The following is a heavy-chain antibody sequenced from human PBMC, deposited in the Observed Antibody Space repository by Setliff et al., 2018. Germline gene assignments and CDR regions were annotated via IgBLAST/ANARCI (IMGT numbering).Heavy chain of an antibody. V-gene: IGHV5-51*01. J-gene: IGHJ6*03. CDR1: GYSFTKYW. CDR2: IDPADSDT. D-gene: IGHD2-21*02. Sequence: GESLKISCKAAGYSFTKYWIGWVRQMPGKGLEWMGIIDPADSDTTYSPSFQGQVTISADKSIGTAYLQRSSLKASDTAIYYCARRGWGSSSGDCYSPKGCYYYHMDVWGKGTTVTVSS. CDR3: ARRGWGSSSGDCYSPKGCYYYHMDV.